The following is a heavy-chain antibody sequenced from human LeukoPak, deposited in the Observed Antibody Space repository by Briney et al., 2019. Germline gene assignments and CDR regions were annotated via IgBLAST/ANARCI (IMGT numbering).Heavy chain of an antibody. D-gene: IGHD1-26*01. J-gene: IGHJ4*02. CDR3: ARGGGSSYYFDY. CDR1: GGSISSGDYY. V-gene: IGHV4-30-4*08. Sequence: SETLSLTCTVSGGSISSGDYYWSWIRQPPGKGLEWIGYIYYSGSTYYNPSLKRRVTISVDTSKNQFSLKLSSVTAADTAVYYCARGGGSSYYFDYWGQGTLVSVSS. CDR2: IYYSGST.